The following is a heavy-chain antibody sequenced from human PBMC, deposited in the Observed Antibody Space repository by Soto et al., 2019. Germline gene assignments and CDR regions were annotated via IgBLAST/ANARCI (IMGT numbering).Heavy chain of an antibody. V-gene: IGHV3-74*01. CDR2: INSDGSTT. CDR3: ARGSAFIGLDY. CDR1: GFTFRDHW. D-gene: IGHD1-26*01. J-gene: IGHJ4*02. Sequence: PGGSLRLSCAASGFTFRDHWMHWVRQAPGKGLVWVSRINSDGSTTTYADSVKGRFTISRDSTKDSLYLQMNSLRAEDTAIYYCARGSAFIGLDYWGQGTPVTVSS.